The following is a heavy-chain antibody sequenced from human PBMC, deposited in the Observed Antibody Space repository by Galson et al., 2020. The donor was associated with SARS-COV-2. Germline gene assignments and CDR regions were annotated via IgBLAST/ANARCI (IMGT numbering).Heavy chain of an antibody. D-gene: IGHD5-12*01. CDR3: ARDRSGYDGRIDY. CDR1: GGSISSGDYY. J-gene: IGHJ4*02. V-gene: IGHV4-30-4*01. CDR2: IYYSGST. Sequence: SETLSLTCTVSGGSISSGDYYWSWIRQPPGKGLEWIGYIYYSGSTYYNPSLKSRVTISVDTSKNQFSLKLSSVTAADTAVYYCARDRSGYDGRIDYWGQGTLVTVSS.